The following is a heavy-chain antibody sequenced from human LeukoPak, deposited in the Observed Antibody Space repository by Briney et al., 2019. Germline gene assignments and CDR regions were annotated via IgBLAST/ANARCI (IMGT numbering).Heavy chain of an antibody. Sequence: SETLSLTCIVSGGSVSSGSYYWSWIRQPPGKGLEWIGYIYNFGSASYNPSLKSRVTISVDTSKKQFSLKLTSVTAADMAVYYCARDDDYGDAFDIWGQGTMVTVSS. D-gene: IGHD4-17*01. V-gene: IGHV4-61*01. CDR2: IYNFGSA. CDR1: GGSVSSGSYY. J-gene: IGHJ3*02. CDR3: ARDDDYGDAFDI.